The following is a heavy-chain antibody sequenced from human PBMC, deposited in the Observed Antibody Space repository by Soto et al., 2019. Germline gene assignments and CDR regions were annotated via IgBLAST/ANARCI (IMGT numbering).Heavy chain of an antibody. V-gene: IGHV1-46*02. Sequence: ASVKVSCKSSGYTFNTYYLHWLRQAPGQALEWMGVIHPSGGGTTYAQKFLGRVTVTRDTSTTTVFMELSSLRSDDTAVYYCARGGHIAVVTASFDYWGRG. CDR1: GYTFNTYY. CDR3: ARGGHIAVVTASFDY. J-gene: IGHJ4*02. D-gene: IGHD2-21*02. CDR2: IHPSGGGT.